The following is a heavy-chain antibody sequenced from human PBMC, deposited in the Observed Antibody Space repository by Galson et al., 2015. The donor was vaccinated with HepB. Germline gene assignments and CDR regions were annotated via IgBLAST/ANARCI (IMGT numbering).Heavy chain of an antibody. J-gene: IGHJ4*02. Sequence: SLRLSCAASGFTFSNYDMTWVRQAPGKGLEWVSGISGNGCTYYADSAKGRFTISRDNSKNTLYLQMNSLRAEDTAVYYCAKKGRGATTYFDYWGQGTLVTVSS. V-gene: IGHV3-23*01. CDR2: ISGNGCT. CDR1: GFTFSNYD. CDR3: AKKGRGATTYFDY. D-gene: IGHD1-26*01.